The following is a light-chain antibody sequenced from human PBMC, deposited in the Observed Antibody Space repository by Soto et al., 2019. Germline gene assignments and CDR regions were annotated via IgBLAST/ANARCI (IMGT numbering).Light chain of an antibody. CDR1: QSIGSW. Sequence: DIQMTQSPSTLSASVGDRVTITCRASQSIGSWLAWNQQKPGRAPKLLIYKASSLESGVPSRFSGSGSGTEFTLTISSLQPDDFATYFCQQCNSYPWTFGQGTKVEIK. J-gene: IGKJ1*01. CDR2: KAS. V-gene: IGKV1-5*03. CDR3: QQCNSYPWT.